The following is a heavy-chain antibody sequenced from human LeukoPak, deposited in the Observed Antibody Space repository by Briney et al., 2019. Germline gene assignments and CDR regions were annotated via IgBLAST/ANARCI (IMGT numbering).Heavy chain of an antibody. D-gene: IGHD3-10*01. J-gene: IGHJ5*02. Sequence: SGGSLRLYCAASGFTVGSYWMTWVRQAPGKGLEWVGNIKEDGSEKYYVDSVKGRFTISRDNAKNSLYLQMNSLKAEDTAVYYCARVRYYYGSGSYSDDDNWFDPWGQGTLVTVSS. CDR2: IKEDGSEK. CDR1: GFTVGSYW. CDR3: ARVRYYYGSGSYSDDDNWFDP. V-gene: IGHV3-7*01.